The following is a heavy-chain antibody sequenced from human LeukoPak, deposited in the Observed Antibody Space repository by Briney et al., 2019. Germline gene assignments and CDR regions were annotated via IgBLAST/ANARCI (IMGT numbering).Heavy chain of an antibody. V-gene: IGHV3-30*18. J-gene: IGHJ4*02. CDR1: GFTFSSYG. CDR2: IWYGGSNK. Sequence: GRSLRLSCAASGFTFSSYGMHWVRQAPGKGLEWVAVIWYGGSNKYYADSVKGRFTISRDNSKNTLYLQMNSLRAEDTAVYYCAKESTAYSSGWDPALDYWGQGTLVTVSS. CDR3: AKESTAYSSGWDPALDY. D-gene: IGHD6-19*01.